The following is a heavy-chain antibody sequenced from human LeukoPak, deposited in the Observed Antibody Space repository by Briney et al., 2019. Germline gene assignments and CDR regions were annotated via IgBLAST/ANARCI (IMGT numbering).Heavy chain of an antibody. CDR3: AKDGKSSSWPQPYYYYYYYMDV. J-gene: IGHJ6*03. CDR2: ISWDGGST. V-gene: IGHV3-43D*03. D-gene: IGHD6-13*01. CDR1: GFTFDDYA. Sequence: GGSLRLSCAASGFTFDDYAMHWVRQAPGKGLEWVSLISWDGGSTYYADSVKGRFTISRDNSKNSLYLQMNSLRAEDTALYYCAKDGKSSSWPQPYYYYYYYMDVWGKGTTVTVSS.